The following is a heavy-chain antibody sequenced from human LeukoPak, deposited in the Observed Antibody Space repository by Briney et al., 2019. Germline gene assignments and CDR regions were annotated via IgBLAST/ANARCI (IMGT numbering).Heavy chain of an antibody. CDR3: ARHLTGYHQVDY. CDR1: GGSISSYY. CDR2: IYYSGST. D-gene: IGHD3-9*01. J-gene: IGHJ4*02. V-gene: IGHV4-59*01. Sequence: SETLSLTCTVSGGSISSYYWSWIRQPPGKGLEWIGYIYYSGSTNYNPSLKSRVTISVDTSKNQFSLKLSSVTAADTAVYYCARHLTGYHQVDYWGQGTLVTVSS.